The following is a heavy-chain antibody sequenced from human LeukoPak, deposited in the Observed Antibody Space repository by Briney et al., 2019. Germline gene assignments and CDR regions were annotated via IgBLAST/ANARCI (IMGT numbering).Heavy chain of an antibody. J-gene: IGHJ3*01. CDR3: AKRSMVRGVQFDAFDL. V-gene: IGHV3-30*02. D-gene: IGHD3-10*01. CDR2: VLYDGSLK. CDR1: GFTFSRCD. Sequence: GRSLRLSCAVSGFTFSRCDMHWVRQAPGKGLEWVAFVLYDGSLKYYADSVRGRVTISRDNSKNTLYLQMNSLRAEDTAVYYCAKRSMVRGVQFDAFDLWSQGTIVTVSS.